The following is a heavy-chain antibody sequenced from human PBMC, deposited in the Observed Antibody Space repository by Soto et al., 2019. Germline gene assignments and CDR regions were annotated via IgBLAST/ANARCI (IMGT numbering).Heavy chain of an antibody. CDR3: AKEGYGAGIYNKGNYFDY. CDR1: GFTFSNYV. J-gene: IGHJ4*02. V-gene: IGHV3-23*01. D-gene: IGHD3-10*01. CDR2: INSGANT. Sequence: EVQVLESGGGLVQPGGSLRLSCAASGFTFSNYVMSWVRQAPGKGLEWVSSINSGANTYYADSVKGRFTISRDNSKNTLYLQMNRLRAEDTAVYYCAKEGYGAGIYNKGNYFDYWGQGALVTVSS.